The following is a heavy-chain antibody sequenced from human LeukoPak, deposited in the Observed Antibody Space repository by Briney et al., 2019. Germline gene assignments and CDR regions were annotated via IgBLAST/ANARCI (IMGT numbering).Heavy chain of an antibody. CDR1: GGSISTYY. CDR2: IDYSGGT. CDR3: ARVTRTRSSGYTKASDY. D-gene: IGHD3-22*01. J-gene: IGHJ4*02. V-gene: IGHV4-59*12. Sequence: SETLSLTCTVSGGSISTYYWSWIRQPPGKGLEWIGYIDYSGGTNYNPSLKSRVTISVDTSKNQFSLKLSSVTAADTAVYYCARVTRTRSSGYTKASDYWGQGTLVTVSS.